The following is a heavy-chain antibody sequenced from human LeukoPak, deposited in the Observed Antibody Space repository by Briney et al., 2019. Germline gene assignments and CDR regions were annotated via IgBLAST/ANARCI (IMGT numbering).Heavy chain of an antibody. CDR2: INHSGST. D-gene: IGHD3-3*01. CDR3: AREGDTIFGVVIHY. J-gene: IGHJ4*02. CDR1: GGSFSGYY. Sequence: SETLSLTCAVYGGSFSGYYWSWIRQPPGKGLEWIGEINHSGSTNYNPSLKSRVTISVDTSKNQFSLKLSSVTAADTAVYYCAREGDTIFGVVIHYWGQGTLVTVSS. V-gene: IGHV4-34*01.